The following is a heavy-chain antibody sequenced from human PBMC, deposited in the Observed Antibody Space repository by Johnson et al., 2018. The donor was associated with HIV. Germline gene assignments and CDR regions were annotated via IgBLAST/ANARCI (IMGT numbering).Heavy chain of an antibody. D-gene: IGHD1-1*01. CDR1: GFTFSSYW. J-gene: IGHJ3*02. V-gene: IGHV3-7*01. CDR3: ARDLAGTERGNAFDI. CDR2: IKQDGSEK. Sequence: VQLVESEGGLVQPGGSLRLSCAASGFTFSSYWMSWVRQAPGKGLEWVANIKQDGSEKYYVDSVKGRFTISRDNAKNSLYLQMNSLRAEDTAVYYCARDLAGTERGNAFDIWGQGTMVTVSS.